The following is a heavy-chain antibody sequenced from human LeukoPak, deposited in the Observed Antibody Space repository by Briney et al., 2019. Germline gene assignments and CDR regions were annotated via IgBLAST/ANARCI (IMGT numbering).Heavy chain of an antibody. V-gene: IGHV1-24*01. CDR1: GYTLTELS. Sequence: GASVKVSCKVSGYTLTELSMHWVRQAPGKGLEWMGGFDPEDGETIYAQKFQGRVTMTGDTSTDTAYMELSSLRSEDTAVYYCATLAVRGVIIFDPWGQGTLVTVSS. CDR2: FDPEDGET. D-gene: IGHD3-10*01. CDR3: ATLAVRGVIIFDP. J-gene: IGHJ5*02.